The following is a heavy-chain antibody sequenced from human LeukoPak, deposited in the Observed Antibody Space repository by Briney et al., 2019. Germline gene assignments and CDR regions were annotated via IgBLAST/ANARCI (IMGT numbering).Heavy chain of an antibody. CDR3: ARALPCSSTSCLDY. J-gene: IGHJ4*02. D-gene: IGHD2-2*01. V-gene: IGHV3-13*01. Sequence: GGSLRLSCAASGFTFSSYDMRWVRQATGKGLEWVSAIGTAGDTYYPGSVKGRFTISRENAKNSLYLQMNSLRAGDTAVYYCARALPCSSTSCLDYWGQGTLVTVSS. CDR2: IGTAGDT. CDR1: GFTFSSYD.